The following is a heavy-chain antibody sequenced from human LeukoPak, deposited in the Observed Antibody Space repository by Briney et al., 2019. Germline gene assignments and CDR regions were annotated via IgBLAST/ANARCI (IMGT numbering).Heavy chain of an antibody. J-gene: IGHJ4*02. CDR3: ARGTPLDY. V-gene: IGHV3-48*03. CDR2: ISSSGSNI. D-gene: IGHD3-10*01. CDR1: GFTFSSYE. Sequence: GGSLRLSCAASGFTFSSYEMKWVRQAPGKGLEWVSYISSSGSNIYYADSVKGRFTISRDNAKNSLYLQMNSLRAEDTAVYYCARGTPLDYWGQGTLVTVSS.